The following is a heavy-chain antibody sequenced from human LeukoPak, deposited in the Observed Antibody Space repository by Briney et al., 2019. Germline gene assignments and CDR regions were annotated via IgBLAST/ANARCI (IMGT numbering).Heavy chain of an antibody. D-gene: IGHD6-6*01. J-gene: IGHJ4*02. CDR2: INPNSGGT. CDR1: GYTFTGYY. Sequence: ASVKVSCKASGYTFTGYYMHWVRQAPGQGLEWMGWINPNSGGTNYAQKFQGRVTTTRDTSISTAYMELSRLRSDDTAVYYCASLPRSIAGTTTDYWGQGTLVTVSS. CDR3: ASLPRSIAGTTTDY. V-gene: IGHV1-2*02.